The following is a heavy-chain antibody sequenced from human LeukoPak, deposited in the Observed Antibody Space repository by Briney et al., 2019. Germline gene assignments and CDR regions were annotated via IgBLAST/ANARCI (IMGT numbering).Heavy chain of an antibody. CDR2: ISYDGSNK. CDR1: GFTFSSYG. D-gene: IGHD2-15*01. V-gene: IGHV3-30*18. J-gene: IGHJ4*02. CDR3: AKEEGFIRSLDY. Sequence: PGGSLRLSCAASGFTFSSYGVHWVRQAPGKGLEWVAVISYDGSNKYYADSVKGRFTISRDNSKNTLYLQMNSLRAEDTAVYYCAKEEGFIRSLDYWGQGTLVTVSS.